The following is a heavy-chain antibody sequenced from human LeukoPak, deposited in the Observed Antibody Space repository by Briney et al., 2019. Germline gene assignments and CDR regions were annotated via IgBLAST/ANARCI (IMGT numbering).Heavy chain of an antibody. CDR2: IYRVGST. J-gene: IGHJ6*02. Sequence: GGSLRLSCAASGFTVSSNYMSWVRQAPGKGLEWVSIIYRVGSTFYADSVEGRFTISRDNSRNTLYLQMNSLRVEDTAIYYCARDGGNNSWYGMDVWGQGTTVTVSS. V-gene: IGHV3-66*01. D-gene: IGHD4-23*01. CDR1: GFTVSSNY. CDR3: ARDGGNNSWYGMDV.